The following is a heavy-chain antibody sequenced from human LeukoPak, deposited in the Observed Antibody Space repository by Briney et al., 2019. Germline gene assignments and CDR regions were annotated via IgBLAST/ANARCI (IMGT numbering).Heavy chain of an antibody. D-gene: IGHD1-26*01. Sequence: GASVKVSCKASDYTFNYYGITWVRQAPGQGLEWMGWISVTTGNTNSAQKFQDRVTMTTDTSTNTAYIELRSLTSDDTAVYYCARDSRVGATINWYFDLWGRGTLVTVSS. V-gene: IGHV1-18*01. CDR3: ARDSRVGATINWYFDL. CDR2: ISVTTGNT. J-gene: IGHJ2*01. CDR1: DYTFNYYG.